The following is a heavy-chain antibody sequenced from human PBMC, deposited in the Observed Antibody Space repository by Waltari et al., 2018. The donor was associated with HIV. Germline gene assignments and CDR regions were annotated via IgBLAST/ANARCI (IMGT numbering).Heavy chain of an antibody. V-gene: IGHV4-61*02. CDR1: GGPLRSGRYY. CDR3: ARDVGVQGWLNDIWNFDV. D-gene: IGHD5-18*01. J-gene: IGHJ2*01. Sequence: QVQLQESGPRLVKPSQTLSLTCTVPGGPLRSGRYYWRWLRQPAGKGLEWIGRIYTSGTTTYNPSVKRRVTISIDTSKNQFSLNLSSVTAADTAVYYCARDVGVQGWLNDIWNFDVWGRGTLVTVSS. CDR2: IYTSGTT.